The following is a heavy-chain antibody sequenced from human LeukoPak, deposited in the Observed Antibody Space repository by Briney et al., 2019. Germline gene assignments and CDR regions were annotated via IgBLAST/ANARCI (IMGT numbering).Heavy chain of an antibody. V-gene: IGHV1-24*01. CDR1: GYTLTELS. D-gene: IGHD3-10*01. Sequence: ASVKVSCKVSGYTLTELSMHWVRQAPGKGLEWMGGFDPEDGETIYAQNFQGRVTMTEDTSTDTAYMELSSLRSEDTAVYYCATVGVLWFREGYFDYWGQGTLVTVSS. J-gene: IGHJ4*02. CDR2: FDPEDGET. CDR3: ATVGVLWFREGYFDY.